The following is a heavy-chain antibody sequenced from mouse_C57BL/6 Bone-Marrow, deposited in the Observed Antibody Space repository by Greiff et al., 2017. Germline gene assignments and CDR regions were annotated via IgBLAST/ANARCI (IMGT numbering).Heavy chain of an antibody. CDR1: GYAFSSSW. D-gene: IGHD1-1*01. CDR2: IYPGDGDT. Sequence: VQLQPSGPELVTPGASVKISCKASGYAFSSSWMNWVKQRPGKGLEWIGRIYPGDGDTNYNGKFKGKATLTADKSSSTAYMQLSSLTSEDSAVYFCAREGYGSSPFDYWGQGTTLTVSS. V-gene: IGHV1-82*01. CDR3: AREGYGSSPFDY. J-gene: IGHJ2*01.